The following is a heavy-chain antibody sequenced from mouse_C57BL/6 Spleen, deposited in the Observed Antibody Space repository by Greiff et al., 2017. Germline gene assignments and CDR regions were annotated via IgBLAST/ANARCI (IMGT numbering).Heavy chain of an antibody. J-gene: IGHJ3*01. CDR1: GYTFTRYT. V-gene: IGHV1-4*01. D-gene: IGHD2-2*01. CDR3: ARSKDGGYDVDWYAY. CDR2: INPSSGYT. Sequence: QVQLQQSGAELARPGASVKMSCKASGYTFTRYTMHWVKQRPGQGLEWIGYINPSSGYTKYNQKFKDKATLTADKSSSTAYMQLSSLTSEDSAVYYCARSKDGGYDVDWYAYWGQGTLVTVSA.